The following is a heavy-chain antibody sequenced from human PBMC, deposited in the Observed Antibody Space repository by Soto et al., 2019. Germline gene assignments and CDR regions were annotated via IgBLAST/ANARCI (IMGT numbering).Heavy chain of an antibody. CDR3: ARESGGATATLDYYYFYRDV. Sequence: QVQLVQSGAEVRKPGASVTVSCRSSGDSFNDYYIHWVRQAPGQGFEWMGWINPNGGVTKYAQKYQGWVSMTRDTSIRTVYMQLSRLRSDDTAVYYWARESGGATATLDYYYFYRDVWGTGTTVTVSS. CDR2: INPNGGVT. V-gene: IGHV1-2*04. D-gene: IGHD5-12*01. J-gene: IGHJ6*03. CDR1: GDSFNDYY.